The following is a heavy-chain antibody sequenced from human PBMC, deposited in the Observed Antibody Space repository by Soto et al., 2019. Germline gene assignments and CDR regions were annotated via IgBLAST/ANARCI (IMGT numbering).Heavy chain of an antibody. D-gene: IGHD6-6*01. Sequence: SETLSLTCTVSGGSISSGGYYWSWIRQHPGKGLEWIGYIYYSGSTYYNPSLKSRVTISVDTSKNQFSLKLSSVTAADTAVYYCASTALGGAARPSRFVIYWGQGTLVTVSS. CDR3: ASTALGGAARPSRFVIY. V-gene: IGHV4-31*03. J-gene: IGHJ4*02. CDR2: IYYSGST. CDR1: GGSISSGGYY.